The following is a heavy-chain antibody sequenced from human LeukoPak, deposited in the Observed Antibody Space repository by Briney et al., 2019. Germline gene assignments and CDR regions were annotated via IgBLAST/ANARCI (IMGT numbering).Heavy chain of an antibody. CDR1: GGSISSSN. Sequence: PSGTLSLTCAVSGGSISSSNWWSWVRPPPGKGLEWVSSISSSSSYIYYADSLKGRFTISRDNARNSLYLQMNSLRAEDTAVYYCARSTPYGDSLFGGHDYWGLGTLVTVSS. D-gene: IGHD4-17*01. CDR3: ARSTPYGDSLFGGHDY. J-gene: IGHJ4*02. CDR2: ISSSSSYI. V-gene: IGHV3-21*01.